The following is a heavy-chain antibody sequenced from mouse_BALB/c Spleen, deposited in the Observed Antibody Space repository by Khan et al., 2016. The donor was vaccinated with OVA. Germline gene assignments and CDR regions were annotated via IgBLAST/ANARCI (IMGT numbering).Heavy chain of an antibody. D-gene: IGHD2-3*01. V-gene: IGHV1-7*01. CDR2: INPSTGYT. Sequence: QVQLQQSGAELAKPGASVKMSCKASGYTFTSYWMHWVKQRPGQGLEWIGYINPSTGYTEYNQKFKDKATLTADKSSSTAYMQLSSLTSEDSAVYYCATNDGYYAMDYWGQGTSVTVSS. CDR3: ATNDGYYAMDY. CDR1: GYTFTSYW. J-gene: IGHJ4*01.